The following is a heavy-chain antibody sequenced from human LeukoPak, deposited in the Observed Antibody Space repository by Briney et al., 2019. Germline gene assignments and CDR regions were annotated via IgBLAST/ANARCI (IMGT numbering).Heavy chain of an antibody. Sequence: SVKVSCKASGGTFSSYAISWVRQAPGQGLEWMGGIIPIFGTANYAQKFQGRVTITADESTSTAYMELSSLRSEDTAVYYCARDLGYCSSTSCYREDYYYYYYMDVWGKGTTVTVSS. D-gene: IGHD2-2*03. CDR1: GGTFSSYA. J-gene: IGHJ6*03. V-gene: IGHV1-69*13. CDR2: IIPIFGTA. CDR3: ARDLGYCSSTSCYREDYYYYYYMDV.